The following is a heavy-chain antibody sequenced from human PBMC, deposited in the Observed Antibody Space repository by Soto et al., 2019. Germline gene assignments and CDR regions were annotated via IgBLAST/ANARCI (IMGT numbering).Heavy chain of an antibody. CDR3: ARSSGGVFGIIIEGTNWFAP. D-gene: IGHD3-16*01. J-gene: IGHJ5*02. CDR2: ISTFNGET. Sequence: ASVKVSCKASGYTFNTYGISWVRQAPGQGLEWMGWISTFNGETRYAQKFQARVTVTTDTSTTTGYMELRSLRSDDTAVYYCARSSGGVFGIIIEGTNWFAPWGQGTLVTVSS. V-gene: IGHV1-18*01. CDR1: GYTFNTYG.